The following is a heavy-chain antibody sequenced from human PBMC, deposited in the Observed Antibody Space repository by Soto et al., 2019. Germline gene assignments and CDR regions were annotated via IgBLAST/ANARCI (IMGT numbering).Heavy chain of an antibody. Sequence: EVQLLESGGDVVRPWGSLRLSCAASGFTFSSYAMGWVRQAPGKGLEWVAGVSRAGTYTFYADSVRGRFSISRDNSGDTVDLYMNALRGDDTAVYFCVKYTVTEDLGESWGQGTLVSVSS. CDR1: GFTFSSYA. CDR3: VKYTVTEDLGES. D-gene: IGHD3-16*01. J-gene: IGHJ5*02. V-gene: IGHV3-23*01. CDR2: VSRAGTYT.